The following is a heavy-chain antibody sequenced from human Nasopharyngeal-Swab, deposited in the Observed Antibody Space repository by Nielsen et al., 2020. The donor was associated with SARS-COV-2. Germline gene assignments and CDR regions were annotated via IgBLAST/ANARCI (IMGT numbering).Heavy chain of an antibody. Sequence: SETLSLPCTVSGGSISSSSYYWGWIRQPPGKGLEWIGSIYYSGSTYYNPSLKSRVTISVDTSKNQFSLKLSSVTAADTAVYYCARRTTDVLLWFGERVVSKCFDYWGQGTLVTVSS. J-gene: IGHJ4*02. CDR2: IYYSGST. V-gene: IGHV4-39*01. CDR1: GGSISSSSYY. D-gene: IGHD3-10*01. CDR3: ARRTTDVLLWFGERVVSKCFDY.